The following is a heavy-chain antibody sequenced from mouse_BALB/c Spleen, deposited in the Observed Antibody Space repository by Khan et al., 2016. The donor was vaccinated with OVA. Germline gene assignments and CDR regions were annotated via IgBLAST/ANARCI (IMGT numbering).Heavy chain of an antibody. J-gene: IGHJ3*01. CDR3: ARNYYVDSLWFAY. CDR2: ISYDGSN. CDR1: GYSITSGYY. Sequence: EVKLLESGPGLVQPSQSLSLTCSVTGYSITSGYYWNWIRQFQGNKLEWMGSISYDGSNIYRTSHKNRVSITRDTSKNQILLKLNYVTTEDTATYYWARNYYVDSLWFAYWGQGTLVTVSS. V-gene: IGHV3-6*02. D-gene: IGHD1-1*01.